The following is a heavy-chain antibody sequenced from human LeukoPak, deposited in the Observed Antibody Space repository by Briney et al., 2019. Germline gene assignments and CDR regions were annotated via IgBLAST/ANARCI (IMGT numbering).Heavy chain of an antibody. CDR3: ATVPRSPIWFGEPAFDP. J-gene: IGHJ5*02. Sequence: ASVRVSCKVSGYTLTELSMHWVRQAPGKGLEWMGGFDPEDGETIYAQKFQGRVTMTEDTSTDTAYMELSSLRSGDPAVYYCATVPRSPIWFGEPAFDPWGQGTLVTVSS. V-gene: IGHV1-24*01. D-gene: IGHD3-10*01. CDR1: GYTLTELS. CDR2: FDPEDGET.